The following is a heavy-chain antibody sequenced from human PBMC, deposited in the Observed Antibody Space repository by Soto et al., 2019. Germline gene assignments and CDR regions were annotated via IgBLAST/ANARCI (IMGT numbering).Heavy chain of an antibody. Sequence: EVQLLESGGGMVEPRGSLKLSCVASGFSFGTYVMNWVPQAPGKGLEWVSGVSGSGGRVYSADSVKGRFTISRDNSRNTLYLQMNSLGAEDTAIYYCAMTRLYDTGTNDYHRDALDIWGQGTQVTVSS. J-gene: IGHJ3*02. CDR2: VSGSGGRV. V-gene: IGHV3-23*01. D-gene: IGHD3-22*01. CDR1: GFSFGTYV. CDR3: AMTRLYDTGTNDYHRDALDI.